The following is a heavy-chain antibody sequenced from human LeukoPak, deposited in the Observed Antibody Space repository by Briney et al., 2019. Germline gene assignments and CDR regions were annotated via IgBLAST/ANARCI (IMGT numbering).Heavy chain of an antibody. CDR1: GFTFTNYW. J-gene: IGHJ4*02. CDR2: IKEDGSDK. D-gene: IGHD2-2*01. V-gene: IGHV3-7*01. CDR3: ARYCSSTSCIDY. Sequence: GGSLRLSCAASGFTFTNYWMSWVRQAPGKGLEWVANIKEDGSDKYYVDSVKGRFTVSRDNVKNSLYLQMNSLRDEDTAVYYCARYCSSTSCIDYWGQGTLVTVSS.